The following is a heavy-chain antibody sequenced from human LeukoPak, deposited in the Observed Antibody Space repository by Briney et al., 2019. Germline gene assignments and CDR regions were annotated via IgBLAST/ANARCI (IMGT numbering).Heavy chain of an antibody. CDR1: GYTFTNYG. Sequence: ASVKVSCKASGYTFTNYGISWVRQAPGQGLEWMGWISAYNGDTNYAQKLQGRVTMTTDTSTSTAYMELRSLRSDDTAVYYCARASYCSDGSCYSDYWGQGTLVTVSS. V-gene: IGHV1-18*01. CDR3: ARASYCSDGSCYSDY. J-gene: IGHJ4*02. CDR2: ISAYNGDT. D-gene: IGHD2-15*01.